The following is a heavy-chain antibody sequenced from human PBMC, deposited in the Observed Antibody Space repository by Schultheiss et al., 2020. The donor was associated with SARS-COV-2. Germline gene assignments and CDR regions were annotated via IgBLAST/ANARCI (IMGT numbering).Heavy chain of an antibody. CDR1: GGSISSYY. CDR3: ARGPYYDSSGYYYA. CDR2: IYYSGST. J-gene: IGHJ4*02. Sequence: SETLSLTCTVSGGSISSYYWSWIRQPPGKGLEWIGYIYYSGSTNYNPSLKSRVTISVDTSKNQFSLKVRSVTAADTAVYYCARGPYYDSSGYYYAWGQGTLVTVSS. D-gene: IGHD3-22*01. V-gene: IGHV4-59*12.